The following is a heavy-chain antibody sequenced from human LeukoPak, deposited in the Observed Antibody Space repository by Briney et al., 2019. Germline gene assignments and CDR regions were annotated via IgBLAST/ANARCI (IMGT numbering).Heavy chain of an antibody. CDR1: GGSISTYY. J-gene: IGHJ4*02. CDR2: IYYSGGT. Sequence: SETLSLTCTVSGGSISTYYWNWIRQPPGKGLEWMGYIYYSGGTNYNPSLKSRVTISVDTSKNQFSLKLNSVTAADTAVYYCARSGGYSSSWSLWGQGTLVSVSS. CDR3: ARSGGYSSSWSL. D-gene: IGHD6-13*01. V-gene: IGHV4-59*01.